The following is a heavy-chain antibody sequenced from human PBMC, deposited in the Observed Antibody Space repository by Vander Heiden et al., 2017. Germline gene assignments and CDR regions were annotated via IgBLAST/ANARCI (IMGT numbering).Heavy chain of an antibody. Sequence: ESVESGGGLAQPGGALRLYCAAAGFSFTSYSMNWVRQAPGKGLEWVSYSSISGSAIHYADSVKGRFTISRDNAKNSLFLHMDSLRDEDTAVYYCARDSGGGMDVWGRGTTVTVSS. CDR1: GFSFTSYS. CDR3: ARDSGGGMDV. V-gene: IGHV3-48*02. J-gene: IGHJ6*02. CDR2: SSISGSAI. D-gene: IGHD3-10*01.